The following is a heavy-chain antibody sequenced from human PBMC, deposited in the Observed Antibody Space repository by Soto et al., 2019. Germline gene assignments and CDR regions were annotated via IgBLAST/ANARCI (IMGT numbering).Heavy chain of an antibody. V-gene: IGHV3-74*01. Sequence: GGSLRLSCAASGFTFSSHWMHWARQVPGKGLVWVARISSDERKGYEESGDSEKGRFAISRDNARNTLYLEMNSLTVEDTAVYYCVRGLEGGYRYSMDVWGQGTTVTVSS. D-gene: IGHD5-12*01. CDR3: VRGLEGGYRYSMDV. CDR1: GFTFSSHW. CDR2: ISSDERKG. J-gene: IGHJ6*02.